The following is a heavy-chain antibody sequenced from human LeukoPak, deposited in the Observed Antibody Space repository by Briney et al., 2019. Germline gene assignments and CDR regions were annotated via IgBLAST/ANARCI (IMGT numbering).Heavy chain of an antibody. D-gene: IGHD3-22*01. J-gene: IGHJ4*02. CDR1: GFTFSNAW. Sequence: AGGSLRLSCAASGFTFSNAWMNWVRQAPGKGLEWVGRIKSKTDGGTTDYAAPVKGRFTISRDDSKNTLYLQMNSLKTEDTAVYFCSTTYYYDSSEGYWGQGTLVTVSS. CDR2: IKSKTDGGTT. CDR3: STTYYYDSSEGY. V-gene: IGHV3-15*07.